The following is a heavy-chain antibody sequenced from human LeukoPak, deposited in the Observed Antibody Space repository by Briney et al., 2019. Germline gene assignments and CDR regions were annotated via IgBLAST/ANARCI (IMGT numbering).Heavy chain of an antibody. J-gene: IGHJ5*02. D-gene: IGHD6-13*01. CDR3: ARALIAAAGGDWFDP. CDR1: GFTFSSYS. Sequence: PGGSLRLSCAASGFTFSSYSMNWVRQAPGKGLEWVSSISSSSRYIYYADSVKGRFTISRDNAKNSLYLQMNSLRAGDTAVYYCARALIAAAGGDWFDPWGQGTLVTVSS. CDR2: ISSSSRYI. V-gene: IGHV3-21*01.